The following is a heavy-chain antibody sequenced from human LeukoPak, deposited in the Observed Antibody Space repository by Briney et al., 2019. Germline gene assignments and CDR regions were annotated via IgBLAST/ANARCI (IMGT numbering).Heavy chain of an antibody. CDR3: ARDLSLDV. Sequence: SETLSLTRTVSGGSISSGNYYWSWIRQPPGKGLEWIGYSCYSGSTNSNPSPKTRVTISVDTSKNQSSLKLSSVTAADTAVYYCARDLSLDVWGKGTTVTIPS. V-gene: IGHV4-61*01. CDR1: GGSISSGNYY. J-gene: IGHJ6*04. CDR2: SCYSGST.